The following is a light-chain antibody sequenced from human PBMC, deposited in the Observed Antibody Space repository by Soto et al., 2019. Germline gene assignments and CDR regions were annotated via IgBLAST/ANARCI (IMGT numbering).Light chain of an antibody. CDR2: DVS. J-gene: IGLJ1*01. Sequence: QSVLTQPASVSGSPGRSITISCTGTSSDVGGYSSVSWYQQYPGKAPKLMIYDVSNRPSGVSNRFSGSKSGNTASLTISGLQAEDEADYYCSSYTDSGTLYVFGTGTKVTVL. V-gene: IGLV2-14*01. CDR1: SSDVGGYSS. CDR3: SSYTDSGTLYV.